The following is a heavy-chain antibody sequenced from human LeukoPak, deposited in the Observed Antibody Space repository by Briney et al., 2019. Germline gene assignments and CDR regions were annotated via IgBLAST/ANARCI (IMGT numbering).Heavy chain of an antibody. V-gene: IGHV4-30-2*01. CDR2: IYHSGST. CDR3: ARVMVGTTRGLFDY. D-gene: IGHD1-26*01. Sequence: PSETLSLTCTVSGGSISSGGYYWSWIRQPPGKGLEWIGYIYHSGSTYYNPSLKSRVTISVDTSKNQFSLKLSSVTAADTAVYYCARVMVGTTRGLFDYWGQGTLVTVSS. CDR1: GGSISSGGYY. J-gene: IGHJ4*02.